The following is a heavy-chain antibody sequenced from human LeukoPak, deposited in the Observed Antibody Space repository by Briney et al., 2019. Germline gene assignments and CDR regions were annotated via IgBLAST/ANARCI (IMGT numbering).Heavy chain of an antibody. CDR1: GYTFTNYY. J-gene: IGHJ4*02. D-gene: IGHD6-19*01. Sequence: GASVKVSCKASGYTFTNYYIHWVRQAPGQGLEWLGWINTKSGATNYAQNFQGRVTMTRDTSMSTTYMELKRLRSDDTAVYYCARDLGISGWYAPPLGYFDYWGQGTLLTVSS. CDR3: ARDLGISGWYAPPLGYFDY. CDR2: INTKSGAT. V-gene: IGHV1-2*02.